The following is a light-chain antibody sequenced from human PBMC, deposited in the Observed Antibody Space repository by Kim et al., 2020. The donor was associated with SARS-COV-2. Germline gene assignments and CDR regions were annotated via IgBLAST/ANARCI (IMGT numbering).Light chain of an antibody. V-gene: IGLV3-21*04. CDR1: DIGTKS. Sequence: SYELTQPPSVSEAPGKTATITCGGDDIGTKSVHWYQQKPGQAPVLVIYHDTDRPSGIPERFSASNSGNTATLTVSRVEAGDEADYYCQVWDSGSDQWVFGGGTQLTVL. CDR3: QVWDSGSDQWV. J-gene: IGLJ3*02. CDR2: HDT.